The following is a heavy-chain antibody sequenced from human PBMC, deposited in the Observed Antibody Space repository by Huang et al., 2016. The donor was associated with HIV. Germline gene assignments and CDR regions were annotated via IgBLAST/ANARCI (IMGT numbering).Heavy chain of an antibody. Sequence: QVQLGESGGGVVQPEKSVRLYCAASGFDFSSYAMNWVRQAPGKVSQWVAVISNDCNNMYYSYPVKCRFIISRDNSKNTLYLQMNSLRGEDTAIYYCARGGILGTSWYRPFDYWGQGTLVTVSS. V-gene: IGHV3-30-3*01. CDR1: GFDFSSYA. J-gene: IGHJ4*02. D-gene: IGHD6-13*01. CDR2: ISNDCNNM. CDR3: ARGGILGTSWYRPFDY.